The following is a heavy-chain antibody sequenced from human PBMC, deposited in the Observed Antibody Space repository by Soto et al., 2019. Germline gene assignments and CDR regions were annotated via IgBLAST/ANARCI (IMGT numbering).Heavy chain of an antibody. CDR1: GDSVSSNSAA. V-gene: IGHV6-1*01. D-gene: IGHD6-13*01. J-gene: IGHJ4*02. CDR2: TYYRSKWYN. CDR3: AREDVLLYSSSWSIFDY. Sequence: KQSQTLSLTCAISGDSVSSNSAAWNWIRQSPSRGLEWLGRTYYRSKWYNDYAVSVKSRITINPDTSKNQFSLQLNSVTPEDTAVYYCAREDVLLYSSSWSIFDYWGQGTLVTVSS.